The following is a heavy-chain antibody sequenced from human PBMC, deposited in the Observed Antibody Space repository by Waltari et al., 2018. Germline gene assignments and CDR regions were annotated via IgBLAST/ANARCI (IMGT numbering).Heavy chain of an antibody. D-gene: IGHD2-2*01. CDR3: ARQTTVRASWENLDY. CDR1: GYSFNTYW. J-gene: IGHJ4*02. CDR2: IYPGDSAT. Sequence: EVQLVQSGAEVKKPGESLKISCKGSGYSFNTYWIGWVRQMPGKGLEWIGIIYPGDSATRYSPSFQGQVTISADKSSSITYLQWSSLKASDTAMYYCARQTTVRASWENLDYWGQGTQVTVSS. V-gene: IGHV5-51*01.